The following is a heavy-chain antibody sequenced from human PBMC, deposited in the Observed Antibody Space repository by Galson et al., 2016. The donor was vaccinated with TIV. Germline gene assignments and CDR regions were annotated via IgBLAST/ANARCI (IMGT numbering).Heavy chain of an antibody. V-gene: IGHV4-59*11. CDR1: GGSISSHY. Sequence: SETLSLTCTVSGGSISSHYWNWIRQPPGKGLEWIGYIHYSGSTNYNPSLKSRVTISSDTSRNQFSLKLSSVTAADTAVYYCARDPIRNDGGWFDPWGQGTLGTVSS. CDR2: IHYSGST. J-gene: IGHJ5*02. CDR3: ARDPIRNDGGWFDP. D-gene: IGHD1-1*01.